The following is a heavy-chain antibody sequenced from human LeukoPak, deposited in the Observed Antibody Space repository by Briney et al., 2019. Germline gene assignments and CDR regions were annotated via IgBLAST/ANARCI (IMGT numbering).Heavy chain of an antibody. J-gene: IGHJ4*02. CDR2: ICSSSSYI. CDR1: GVTFSSYS. D-gene: IGHD5-12*01. CDR3: ARDRNSGYDSSFDY. V-gene: IGHV3-21*01. Sequence: GGSLRLSCAASGVTFSSYSRSWVRQAPGKGLEWVASICSSSSYIYYAYSVKGRFTISRDNAKNSLYLQMTSLRAEDTAVYYCARDRNSGYDSSFDYWGQGTLVTVSS.